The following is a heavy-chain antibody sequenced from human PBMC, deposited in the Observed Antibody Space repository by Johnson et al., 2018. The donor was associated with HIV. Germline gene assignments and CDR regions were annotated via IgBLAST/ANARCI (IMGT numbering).Heavy chain of an antibody. CDR2: ISYDGSNK. Sequence: QVQLVESGGGVVQPGRSLRLSCAASGFLFSRYAMHWVRQAPGKGLEWVAVISYDGSNKYYADSVKGRFTISRDNSKNTLYLQMNSLRAEDTAVYYCARDQWLAPSGAFDIWGQGTMVTVSS. CDR1: GFLFSRYA. V-gene: IGHV3-30-3*01. CDR3: ARDQWLAPSGAFDI. J-gene: IGHJ3*02. D-gene: IGHD6-19*01.